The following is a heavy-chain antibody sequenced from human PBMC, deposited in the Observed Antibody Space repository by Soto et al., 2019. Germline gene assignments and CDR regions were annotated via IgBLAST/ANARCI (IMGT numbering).Heavy chain of an antibody. D-gene: IGHD3-16*02. CDR2: IYYSGST. CDR3: ATPMITFGGVIVPHDAFDI. J-gene: IGHJ3*02. V-gene: IGHV4-39*01. CDR1: GGSISSSSYY. Sequence: SETLSLTCTVSGGSISSSSYYWGWIRQPPGKGLEWIGSIYYSGSTYYNPSLKSRVTISVDTSKNQFSLKLSSVTAADTAVYYCATPMITFGGVIVPHDAFDIWGQGTMVTVSS.